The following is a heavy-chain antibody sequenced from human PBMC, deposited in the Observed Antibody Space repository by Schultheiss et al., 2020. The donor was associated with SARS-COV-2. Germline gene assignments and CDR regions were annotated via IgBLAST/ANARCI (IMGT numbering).Heavy chain of an antibody. CDR1: GFTFSSYA. D-gene: IGHD6-19*01. CDR3: ARIAVAGAYYYYGMDV. CDR2: IGTAGDT. Sequence: GGSLRLSCAASGFTFSSYAMSWVRQAPGKGLEWVSAIGTAGDTYYPGSVKGRFTISRENAKNSLYLQMNSLRAEDTAVYYCARIAVAGAYYYYGMDVWGQGTTVTVSS. V-gene: IGHV3-13*01. J-gene: IGHJ6*02.